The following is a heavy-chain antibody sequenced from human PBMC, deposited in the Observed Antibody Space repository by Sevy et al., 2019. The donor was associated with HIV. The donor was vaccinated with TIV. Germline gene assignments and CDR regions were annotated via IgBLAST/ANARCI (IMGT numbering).Heavy chain of an antibody. V-gene: IGHV4-59*01. J-gene: IGHJ5*02. D-gene: IGHD1-1*01. CDR3: ARTLSPTGTGEENWFDP. Sequence: SETLSLTCTVSDGSISSYYWSWIRQPPGKGLEWIGYIYYSGSTNYNPSLKSRVTISVDTSKNQFSLKLSSVTAADTAVYYCARTLSPTGTGEENWFDPWGQGTLVTVSS. CDR2: IYYSGST. CDR1: DGSISSYY.